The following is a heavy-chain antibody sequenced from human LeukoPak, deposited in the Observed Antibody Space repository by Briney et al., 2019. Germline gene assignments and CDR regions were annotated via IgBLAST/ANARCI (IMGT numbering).Heavy chain of an antibody. Sequence: PGGSLRLSCAASGFTFSSYAMHWVRQAPGKGLEYVSAISSNGGSTYYANSVKGRFTISRDNSKNTLYLQMGSLRSDDTAVYYCASFNYYGSGSYYNGLLLWGQGTLVTVSS. J-gene: IGHJ4*02. V-gene: IGHV3-64*01. CDR3: ASFNYYGSGSYYNGLLL. CDR2: ISSNGGST. CDR1: GFTFSSYA. D-gene: IGHD3-10*01.